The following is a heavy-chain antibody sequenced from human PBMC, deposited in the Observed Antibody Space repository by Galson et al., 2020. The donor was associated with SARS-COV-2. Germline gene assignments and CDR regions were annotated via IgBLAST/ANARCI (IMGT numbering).Heavy chain of an antibody. CDR1: GDSISSSTYY. CDR2: VYYTGNT. V-gene: IGHV4-39*01. CDR3: VSQLVRDGYNC. Sequence: ETSETLSLTCGVSGDSISSSTYYWGWIRQPPGKGLEWIASVYYTGNTYYNPSLKSRVTISIDTSKDQFSLKMSYVTAADTAVYYCVSQLVRDGYNCWGQGILVTVSS. J-gene: IGHJ4*02. D-gene: IGHD5-12*01.